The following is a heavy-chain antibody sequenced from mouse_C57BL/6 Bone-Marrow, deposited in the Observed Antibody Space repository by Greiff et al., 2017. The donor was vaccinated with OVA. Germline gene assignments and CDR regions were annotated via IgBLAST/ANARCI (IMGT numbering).Heavy chain of an antibody. CDR3: ARGGYGRVFAY. D-gene: IGHD1-1*01. CDR2: ISYDGSN. CDR1: GYSITSGYY. V-gene: IGHV3-6*01. J-gene: IGHJ3*01. Sequence: EVQVVESGPGLVKPSQSLSLTCSVTGYSITSGYYWNWIRQFPGNKLEWMGYISYDGSNNYNPSLKNRISITRDTSKNQFFLKLNSVTTEDTATYYCARGGYGRVFAYWGQGTLVTVSA.